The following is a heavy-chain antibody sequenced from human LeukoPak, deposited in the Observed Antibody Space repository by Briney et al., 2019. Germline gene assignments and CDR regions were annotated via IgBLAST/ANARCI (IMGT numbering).Heavy chain of an antibody. CDR1: GFTFSSYW. Sequence: GGSLRLSCTVSGFTFSSYWMNWVRQAPGKGLEWVSAISGSGGSTYYADSVKGRFTISRDNSKNTLYLQMNSLRAEDTAVYYCAKDTASSGWYPWGQGTLVTVSS. V-gene: IGHV3-23*01. CDR3: AKDTASSGWYP. CDR2: ISGSGGST. D-gene: IGHD6-19*01. J-gene: IGHJ5*02.